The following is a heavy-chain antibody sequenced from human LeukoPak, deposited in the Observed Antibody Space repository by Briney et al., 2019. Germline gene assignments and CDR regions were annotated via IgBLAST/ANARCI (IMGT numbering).Heavy chain of an antibody. CDR3: AKDHPISLYDSSGYYFSYFDY. CDR1: GFTFSSYG. D-gene: IGHD3-22*01. V-gene: IGHV3-23*01. Sequence: GGSLRLSCAASGFTFSSYGMSWVRQAPGKGLEWVSAISGSGGSTYYADSVKGRFTISRDNSKNTLYLQMNSLRAEDTAVYYCAKDHPISLYDSSGYYFSYFDYWGQGTLVTVSS. CDR2: ISGSGGST. J-gene: IGHJ4*02.